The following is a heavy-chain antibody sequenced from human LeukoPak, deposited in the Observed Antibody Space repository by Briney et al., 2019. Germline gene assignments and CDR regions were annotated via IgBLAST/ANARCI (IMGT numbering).Heavy chain of an antibody. D-gene: IGHD5-24*01. J-gene: IGHJ4*02. V-gene: IGHV4-61*02. CDR1: GGSISSGSYY. CDR2: IYTSGTT. Sequence: SETLSLTCTVSGGSISSGSYYWSWIRQPAGKGLEWIGRIYTSGTTNYNPSLKSRVTISVDTSKNQFSLELSSVTAADTAVYFCAKARDGYSNFFDYWGQGTLVSVSS. CDR3: AKARDGYSNFFDY.